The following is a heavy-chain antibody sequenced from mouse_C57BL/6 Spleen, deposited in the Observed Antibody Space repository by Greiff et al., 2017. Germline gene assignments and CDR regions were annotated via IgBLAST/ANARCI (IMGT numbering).Heavy chain of an antibody. V-gene: IGHV1-61*01. CDR2: IYPSDSET. Sequence: QVQLQQPGAELVRPGSSVKLSCKASGYTFTSYWMDWVKQRPGQGLEWIGNIYPSDSETHYNQKFKDKATLTVDKSSSTAYMQLSSLTSEDSAVYYCARSDGYYRYAMGYWGQGTSVTVSS. D-gene: IGHD2-3*01. J-gene: IGHJ4*01. CDR3: ARSDGYYRYAMGY. CDR1: GYTFTSYW.